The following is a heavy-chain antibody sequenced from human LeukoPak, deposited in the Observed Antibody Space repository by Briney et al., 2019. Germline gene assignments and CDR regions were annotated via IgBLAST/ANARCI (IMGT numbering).Heavy chain of an antibody. D-gene: IGHD1-7*01. CDR1: GFTVSSNY. V-gene: IGHV3-23*01. Sequence: GGSLRLSCAASGFTVSSNYMSWVRQAPGKGLEWVSGISGSGGSTYYADSVKGRLTISRDNSKNTLYLQMNSLRAEDTAVYYCARNFGNVDYWGQGTLVTVSS. J-gene: IGHJ4*02. CDR2: ISGSGGST. CDR3: ARNFGNVDY.